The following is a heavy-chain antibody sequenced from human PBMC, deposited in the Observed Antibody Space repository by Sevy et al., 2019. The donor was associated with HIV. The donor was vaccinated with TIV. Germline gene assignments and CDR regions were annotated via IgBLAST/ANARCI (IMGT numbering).Heavy chain of an antibody. Sequence: ASVKVSCETSGYRFTDYYIHWVRQAPGQGLEWMGWITPNSDVTKSAKKFQDRVIMTKDTSISTDYMELRGLTFDDSAVYYCARDQEFCSTTTCYSSLDHWGHGSLVTVSS. CDR1: GYRFTDYY. D-gene: IGHD2-2*02. CDR3: ARDQEFCSTTTCYSSLDH. CDR2: ITPNSDVT. J-gene: IGHJ4*01. V-gene: IGHV1-2*02.